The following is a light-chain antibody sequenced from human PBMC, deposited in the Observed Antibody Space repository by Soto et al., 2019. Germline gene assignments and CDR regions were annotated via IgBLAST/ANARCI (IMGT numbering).Light chain of an antibody. Sequence: QSVLTQSPSASGTPGQRVTISCSGSRSNIGTYTVNWYQQLPGTAPTLLIYRNHHRPSGVPDRFSGSKSGTSASLAISWPQSEDDADYYCAAWDDSLRAVVFGGGTKLTV. V-gene: IGLV1-44*01. CDR2: RNH. CDR3: AAWDDSLRAVV. CDR1: RSNIGTYT. J-gene: IGLJ2*01.